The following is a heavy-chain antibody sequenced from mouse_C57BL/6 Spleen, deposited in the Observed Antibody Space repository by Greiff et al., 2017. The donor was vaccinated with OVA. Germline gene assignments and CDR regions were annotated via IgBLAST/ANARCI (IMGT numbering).Heavy chain of an antibody. V-gene: IGHV3-6*01. Sequence: ESGPGLVKPSQSLSLTCSVTGYSITSGYYWNWIRQFPGNKLEWMGYISYDGSNNYNPSLKNRISITRATSKNQFFLKLNSVTTEDTATYYCARVISHWDFEVWGTGTTVTVSS. CDR3: ARVISHWDFEV. CDR1: GYSITSGYY. CDR2: ISYDGSN. D-gene: IGHD2-4*01. J-gene: IGHJ1*03.